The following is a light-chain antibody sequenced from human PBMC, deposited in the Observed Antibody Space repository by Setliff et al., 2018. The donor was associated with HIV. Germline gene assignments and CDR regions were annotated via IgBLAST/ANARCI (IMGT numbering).Light chain of an antibody. CDR3: QQYGSSPRT. V-gene: IGKV1-39*01. CDR1: QSINTY. J-gene: IGKJ1*01. CDR2: AAS. Sequence: DIQMTQSPSSLSASVGDRVTITCRASQSINTYLNWYQQKPGKAPKLLIYAASSLQSGVPSRFSGSGSGTDFTLTINSLQPEDFAVYYCQQYGSSPRTFG.